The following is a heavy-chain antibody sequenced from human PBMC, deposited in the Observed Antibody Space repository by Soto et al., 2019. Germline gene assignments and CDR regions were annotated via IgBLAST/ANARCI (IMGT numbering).Heavy chain of an antibody. V-gene: IGHV3-33*01. CDR1: GFTFSSYG. Sequence: QVQLVESGGGVVQPGRSLRLSCAASGFTFSSYGMHWVRQAPGKGLEWVAVIWYDGSNKYYADSVKGRFTISRDNSKNKLYLQMNSLRAEDTAVYYCAREPQQWLVPEGAFDLWGQGTMVTVSS. CDR2: IWYDGSNK. J-gene: IGHJ3*01. D-gene: IGHD6-19*01. CDR3: AREPQQWLVPEGAFDL.